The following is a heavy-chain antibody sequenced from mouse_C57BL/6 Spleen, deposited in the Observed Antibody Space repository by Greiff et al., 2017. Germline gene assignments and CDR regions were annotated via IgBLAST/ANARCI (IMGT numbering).Heavy chain of an antibody. D-gene: IGHD3-2*02. CDR1: GYTFTSYW. CDR3: ARERLRQATVY. V-gene: IGHV1-50*01. CDR2: IDPSDSYP. Sequence: QVQLQQPGAELVKPGASVKLSCKASGYTFTSYWMQWVKQRPGQGLEWIGEIDPSDSYPNYNQKFKGKAPLTVAPSSSTAYLHLSSLTSEDAAVYDWARERLRQATVYGGQGTTLTVSS. J-gene: IGHJ2*01.